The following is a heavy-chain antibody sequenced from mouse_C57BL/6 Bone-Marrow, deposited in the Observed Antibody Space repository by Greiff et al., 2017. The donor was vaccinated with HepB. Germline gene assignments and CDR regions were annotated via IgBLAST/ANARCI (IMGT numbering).Heavy chain of an antibody. CDR1: GYAFSSSW. CDR3: AKERFITTVVAHWYFDV. D-gene: IGHD1-1*01. J-gene: IGHJ1*03. Sequence: VQLQQSGPELVKPGASVKISCKASGYAFSSSWMNWVKQRPGKGLEWIGRIYPGDGDTNYNGKFKGKATLTADKSSSTAYIQLSSLTSEDSAVYYCAKERFITTVVAHWYFDVWGTGTTVTVSS. CDR2: IYPGDGDT. V-gene: IGHV1-82*01.